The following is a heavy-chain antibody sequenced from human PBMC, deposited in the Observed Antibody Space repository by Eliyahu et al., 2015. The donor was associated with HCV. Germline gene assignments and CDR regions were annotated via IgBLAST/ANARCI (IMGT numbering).Heavy chain of an antibody. CDR1: GCSITTYX. Sequence: QVQLQESGPGLVKPSETLSLTCTVSGCSITTYXXSWLRPPPGKGLEWIGYIHYSGSTXYNPSLKSRVTISLDTSKNQFSLNLTSVTAADTAVYYCASGGGGIAVAGTGGWFDPWGQGTLVTVSS. CDR2: IHYSGST. V-gene: IGHV4-59*01. CDR3: ASGGGGIAVAGTGGWFDP. D-gene: IGHD6-19*01. J-gene: IGHJ5*02.